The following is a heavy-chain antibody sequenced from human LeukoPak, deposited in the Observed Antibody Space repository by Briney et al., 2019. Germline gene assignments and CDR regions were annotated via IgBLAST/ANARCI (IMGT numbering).Heavy chain of an antibody. CDR3: AILRLEELSQNNWFDP. CDR1: GFTFDDYA. Sequence: GGSLRLSCAASGFTFDDYAMHWVRQAPGKGLEWVSGISWNSGSIGYADSVKGRFTISRDNAKNSLYLQMNSLRAEDTAVYYCAILRLEELSQNNWFDPWGQGTLVTVSS. J-gene: IGHJ5*02. V-gene: IGHV3-9*01. CDR2: ISWNSGSI. D-gene: IGHD3-16*02.